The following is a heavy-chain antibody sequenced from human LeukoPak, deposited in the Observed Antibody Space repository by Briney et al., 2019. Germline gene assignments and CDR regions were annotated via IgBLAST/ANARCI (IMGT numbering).Heavy chain of an antibody. D-gene: IGHD4-17*01. CDR3: ARDRGALAVTTKLAFDI. J-gene: IGHJ3*02. CDR1: GYTFTSYV. Sequence: ASVKVSXKASGYTFTSYVISWVRQAPAQGLDWMGWISAYNCNTNYAQKLQGRVTMTTDSSTSTAYMELRSLRSDDTAVYYCARDRGALAVTTKLAFDIWGQGAMVTVSS. CDR2: ISAYNCNT. V-gene: IGHV1-18*01.